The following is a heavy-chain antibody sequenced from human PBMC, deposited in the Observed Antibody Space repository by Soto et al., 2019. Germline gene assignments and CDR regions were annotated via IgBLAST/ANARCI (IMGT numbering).Heavy chain of an antibody. J-gene: IGHJ4*02. CDR1: GFTFNSFG. Sequence: QVQLVESGGGVVQPGTSLRLSCAASGFTFNSFGIHWVRQAPGKGLEWVAVITYDGKNKYYADSVKGRFTISRDNSRDTLYLQMNSLTAEDTAMYYCAKDKGAFGGVLVFAFDSWGQGSLATVSS. CDR2: ITYDGKNK. D-gene: IGHD3-16*02. V-gene: IGHV3-30*18. CDR3: AKDKGAFGGVLVFAFDS.